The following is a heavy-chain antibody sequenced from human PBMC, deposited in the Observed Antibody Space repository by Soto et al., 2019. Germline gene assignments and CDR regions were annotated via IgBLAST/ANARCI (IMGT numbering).Heavy chain of an antibody. Sequence: EVQLVESGGGLVQPGGSLSLSCAASGFTFSNYWMTWVRQAPGKGLEWVANIKQDGSEKYYVDSVKGRSTISRDNAKNSVYLHMDSLRVEDTAVYYCARVEGGYYGSGSYCFDYWGQGSLVTVSS. J-gene: IGHJ4*02. CDR2: IKQDGSEK. D-gene: IGHD3-10*01. CDR3: ARVEGGYYGSGSYCFDY. V-gene: IGHV3-7*01. CDR1: GFTFSNYW.